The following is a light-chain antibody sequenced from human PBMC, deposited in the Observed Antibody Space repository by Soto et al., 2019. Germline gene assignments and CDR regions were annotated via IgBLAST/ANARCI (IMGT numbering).Light chain of an antibody. CDR2: HTS. J-gene: IGKJ5*01. CDR3: QQRSNWPIT. V-gene: IGKV3-11*01. CDR1: QSVGGS. Sequence: EVVMTQSLATLSVTPGERATLSCRASQSVGGSLAWYQQRPGQAPRLLVYHTSNRATGIPARFSGSGSGTDFTLTISSLEPEDFAVYYCQQRSNWPITFGQGTRLEI.